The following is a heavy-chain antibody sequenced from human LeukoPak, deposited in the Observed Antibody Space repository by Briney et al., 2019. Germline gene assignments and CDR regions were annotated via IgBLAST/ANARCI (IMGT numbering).Heavy chain of an antibody. CDR1: GYTFTGYY. J-gene: IGHJ4*02. D-gene: IGHD6-6*01. CDR3: ARGTPEYSSSTCDY. Sequence: GASVEVSCKASGYTFTGYYMHWVRQAPGQGLEWMGWINPNSGGTNYAQKFQGRVTMTRDTSISTAYMELSRLRSDDTAVYYCARGTPEYSSSTCDYWGQGTLVTVSS. CDR2: INPNSGGT. V-gene: IGHV1-2*02.